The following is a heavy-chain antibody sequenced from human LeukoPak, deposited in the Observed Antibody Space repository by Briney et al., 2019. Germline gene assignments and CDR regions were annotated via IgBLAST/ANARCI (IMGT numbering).Heavy chain of an antibody. V-gene: IGHV3-30-3*02. D-gene: IGHD2-21*02. CDR1: GFTFSRYA. CDR2: ISYNGNDK. Sequence: GGSLRLSCAVSGFTFSRYAMHWVRQAPGKGLEWVAVISYNGNDKYNADSVKGRFTISRDNSKNTLYLQMNSLRAEDTAVYYCAKDLTVIRYWGQGTLVTVSS. J-gene: IGHJ4*02. CDR3: AKDLTVIRY.